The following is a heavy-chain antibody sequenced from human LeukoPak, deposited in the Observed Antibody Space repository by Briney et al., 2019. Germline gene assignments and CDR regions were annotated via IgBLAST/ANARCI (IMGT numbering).Heavy chain of an antibody. Sequence: GGSLRLSCVASGFTFDDRAMHWVRQPPGKGLEWVSGINWNSGYKDYADSVKGRFSISRDNAKNSLYLQMNSLRAEDTAVYYCARVGARQILEYWGQGTLVTVSS. V-gene: IGHV3-9*01. CDR2: INWNSGYK. CDR1: GFTFDDRA. CDR3: ARVGARQILEY. J-gene: IGHJ4*02. D-gene: IGHD4-17*01.